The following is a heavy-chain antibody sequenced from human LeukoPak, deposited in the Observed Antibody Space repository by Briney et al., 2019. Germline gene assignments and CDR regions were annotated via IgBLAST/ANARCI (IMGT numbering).Heavy chain of an antibody. CDR2: INPNSGGT. V-gene: IGHV1-2*02. CDR1: GYTFTGYY. D-gene: IGHD4-17*01. J-gene: IGHJ2*01. Sequence: GASVKVSCKASGYTFTGYYMHWVRQAPGQGLEWMGWINPNSGGTNYAQKFQGRVTMTRDTSISTAYMELSRLRSDDTAVYYCARGTVTFSYWYFDLWGRGTLVTVSP. CDR3: ARGTVTFSYWYFDL.